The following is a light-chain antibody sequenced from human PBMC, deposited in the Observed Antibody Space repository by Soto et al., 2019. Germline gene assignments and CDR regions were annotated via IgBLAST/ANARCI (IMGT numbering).Light chain of an antibody. CDR3: QSYDSSLSGSWV. CDR1: SSNIGAGND. V-gene: IGLV1-40*01. CDR2: ANS. Sequence: QSVLTQPPSVSGAPGQRVTISCSGSSSNIGAGNDVNWYQQLPRTAPKLLIFANSNRPSGVSDRFSGSKSGTSASLAITGLQAEDEADYYCQSYDSSLSGSWVFGGGTKLTVL. J-gene: IGLJ3*02.